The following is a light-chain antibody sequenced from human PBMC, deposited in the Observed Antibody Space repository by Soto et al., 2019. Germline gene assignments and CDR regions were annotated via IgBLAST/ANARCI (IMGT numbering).Light chain of an antibody. CDR2: GAS. CDR3: QQYGSSPWT. CDR1: QSVSSSY. V-gene: IGKV3-20*01. Sequence: PGEVATLSCSASQSVSSSYISWYQQKPGQAPRLLIYGASTRASGTPDRFSGSGSGTDFNLTISRLETEDFAVYYCQQYGSSPWTFGQGTKVDIK. J-gene: IGKJ1*01.